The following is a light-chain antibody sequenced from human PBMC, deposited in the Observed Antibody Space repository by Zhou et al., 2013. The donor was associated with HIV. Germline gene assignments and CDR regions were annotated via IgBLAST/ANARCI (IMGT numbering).Light chain of an antibody. CDR2: AAS. J-gene: IGKJ1*01. Sequence: DIQMTQSPSSVSASVGDRVTIPCRASQSITNYLNWYQQKPGIAPKLLIYAASSLQSGVPSRFSGSGSGTDFTLTISSLQPEDFATYYCQQSYSTPRTFGQGTKVEIK. CDR1: QSITNY. CDR3: QQSYSTPRT. V-gene: IGKV1-39*01.